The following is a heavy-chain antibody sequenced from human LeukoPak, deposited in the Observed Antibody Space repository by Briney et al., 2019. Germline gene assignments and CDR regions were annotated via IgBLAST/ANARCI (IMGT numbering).Heavy chain of an antibody. CDR3: ARQQYYDNSGFYSAFFDF. CDR2: IHPGNSSD. CDR1: GYSFSNYW. D-gene: IGHD3-22*01. Sequence: PGESLKISCKASGYSFSNYWIGWVRQMPGKGLEWMGIIHPGNSSDRYGPAFQGQVTMLADKSTAYLQWRSLKASDTAIYYCARQQYYDNSGFYSAFFDFWGQGTLVTVSP. J-gene: IGHJ4*02. V-gene: IGHV5-51*01.